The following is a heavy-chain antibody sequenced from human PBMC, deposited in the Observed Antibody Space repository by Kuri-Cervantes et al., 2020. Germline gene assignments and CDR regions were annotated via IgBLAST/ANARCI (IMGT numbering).Heavy chain of an antibody. Sequence: GSLRLSCAVSGASIISGNLWTWVRQSPGKGLEWIGDIHHSGITNYNASLESRVTILVDKSKNQFSLKLSSVTAADTAMYYCARAAGTYAFDIWGQGTMVTVSS. D-gene: IGHD6-19*01. V-gene: IGHV4-4*02. J-gene: IGHJ3*02. CDR2: IHHSGIT. CDR3: ARAAGTYAFDI. CDR1: GASIISGNL.